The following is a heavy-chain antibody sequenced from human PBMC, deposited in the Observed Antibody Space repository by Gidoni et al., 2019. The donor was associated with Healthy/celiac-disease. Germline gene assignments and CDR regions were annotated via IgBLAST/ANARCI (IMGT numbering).Heavy chain of an antibody. CDR3: ARQKLPVGFDP. CDR2: IYYSGST. D-gene: IGHD6-19*01. J-gene: IGHJ5*02. CDR1: GGSISSSSYY. V-gene: IGHV4-39*01. Sequence: QLQLQESGPGLVKPSETLSLTCTVSGGSISSSSYYWGWIRQPPGKGLEWIGSIYYSGSTYYNPSLKSRVTISVDTSKNQFSLKLSSVTAADTAVYYCARQKLPVGFDPWGQGTLVTVSS.